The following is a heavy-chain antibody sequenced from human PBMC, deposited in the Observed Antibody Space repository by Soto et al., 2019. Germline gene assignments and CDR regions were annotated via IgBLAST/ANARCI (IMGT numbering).Heavy chain of an antibody. J-gene: IGHJ5*02. Sequence: QVQLVQSGAEVKKPGASVKVSCKASGYTFTSYGISWVRQAPGQGLEWMGWISAYNGNTNYAQKLQGRVTMTTDTSTSTAHRELRGLRPDDAAVYYCARDGDVAAAYNWYDPWGQGTLVSVSS. CDR3: ARDGDVAAAYNWYDP. D-gene: IGHD6-13*01. CDR2: ISAYNGNT. V-gene: IGHV1-18*01. CDR1: GYTFTSYG.